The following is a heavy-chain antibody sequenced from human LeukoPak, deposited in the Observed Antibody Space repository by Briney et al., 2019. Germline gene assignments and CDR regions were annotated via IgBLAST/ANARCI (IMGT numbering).Heavy chain of an antibody. CDR2: VSSDGGIK. D-gene: IGHD6-19*01. V-gene: IGHV3-30-3*01. CDR1: GFTFTNYV. J-gene: IGHJ4*02. Sequence: GGSLRLSRVLSGFTFTNYVVHWVRQAPGKGLEWVTLVSSDGGIKYYADSVKGRFSVSRDNCKHTLYLQMNSLRAAATGVYYCATAVASRSGWYPDYWGQGTLVTVSS. CDR3: ATAVASRSGWYPDY.